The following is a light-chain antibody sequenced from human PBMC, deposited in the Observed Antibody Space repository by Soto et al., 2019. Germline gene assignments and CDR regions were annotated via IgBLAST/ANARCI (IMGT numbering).Light chain of an antibody. J-gene: IGKJ2*01. Sequence: EIVMTQSPATLSVSPGERATLSCRASQSVNSNLAWYQHKPGQAPRLLIYGASTRDTGFLARFSGSGSGTDFTLTISSLQSEDSAVYFCQQYNTWPAYTFGQGTKLEI. V-gene: IGKV3-15*01. CDR3: QQYNTWPAYT. CDR2: GAS. CDR1: QSVNSN.